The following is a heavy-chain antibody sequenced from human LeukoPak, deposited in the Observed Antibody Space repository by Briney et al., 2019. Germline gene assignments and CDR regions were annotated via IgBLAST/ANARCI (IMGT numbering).Heavy chain of an antibody. CDR3: AKVAAGHILTGSYYYYYYMDV. Sequence: GGSLRRSCAASGITFSNYAMSWVRQAPGKGLEWVSSISGSGGRTHYADSVKGRFTISRDNSKNTLYLQMNSLRAEDTAVYYCAKVAAGHILTGSYYYYYYMDVWGKGTTVTVSS. CDR1: GITFSNYA. V-gene: IGHV3-23*01. D-gene: IGHD3-9*01. J-gene: IGHJ6*03. CDR2: ISGSGGRT.